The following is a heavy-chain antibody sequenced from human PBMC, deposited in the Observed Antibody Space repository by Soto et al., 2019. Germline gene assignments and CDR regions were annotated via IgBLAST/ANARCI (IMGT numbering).Heavy chain of an antibody. CDR3: ARVAY. V-gene: IGHV3-21*01. J-gene: IGHJ4*02. CDR1: GFTFSLVS. CDR2: SSSASSET. Sequence: GGYLVVCSEDSGFTFSLVSRNWVRQVPGKGLEWVASSSSASSETWYADSVKGRFIISRDNAQNSLFLQMNTLRPEDSAIYYCARVAYWGPGTKVPGSS.